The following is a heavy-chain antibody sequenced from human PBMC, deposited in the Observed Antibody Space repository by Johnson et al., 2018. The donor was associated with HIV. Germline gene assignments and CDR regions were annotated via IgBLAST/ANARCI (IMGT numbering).Heavy chain of an antibody. D-gene: IGHD4-23*01. Sequence: VQLVESGGGVVQPGGSLRLSCAASGFTFSSYDMHWVRQATGKGLEWVSAIGTAGDTYYPDHVKGRFPISRDNSKNTLYLQMNSLRAEDTAMYYCAKSPAKDHGGNSGAFAIWGQGTMVTVSS. V-gene: IGHV3-13*01. CDR1: GFTFSSYD. J-gene: IGHJ3*02. CDR3: AKSPAKDHGGNSGAFAI. CDR2: IGTAGDT.